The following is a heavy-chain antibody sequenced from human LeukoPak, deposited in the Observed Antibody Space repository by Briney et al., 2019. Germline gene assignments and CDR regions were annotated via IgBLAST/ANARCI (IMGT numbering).Heavy chain of an antibody. D-gene: IGHD6-6*01. CDR3: ASRADYSSSLE. J-gene: IGHJ4*02. V-gene: IGHV3-33*03. CDR2: IWYDGSNK. Sequence: PGRSLRLSCAASGFTFSSYGMHWVRQAPGKGLEWVAVIWYDGSNKYYADSVKGRFTISRDNAKNSLYLQMNSLRADDTAVYYCASRADYSSSLEWGQGTLVTVSS. CDR1: GFTFSSYG.